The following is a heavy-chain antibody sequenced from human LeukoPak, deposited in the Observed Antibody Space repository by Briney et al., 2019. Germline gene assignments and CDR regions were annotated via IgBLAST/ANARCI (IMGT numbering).Heavy chain of an antibody. J-gene: IGHJ6*03. CDR2: IQNDGSNE. V-gene: IGHV3-30*02. CDR3: GSSQYYYYYMDV. CDR1: GFTFSSYG. Sequence: GGSLRLSCAASGFTFSSYGMHWVRQAPGKGLEWVAYIQNDGSNEQYADSVKGRFSISRDSSKNILYLQMNSLRAEDTAVYYCGSSQYYYYYMDVWGKGTTVTVSS. D-gene: IGHD2-15*01.